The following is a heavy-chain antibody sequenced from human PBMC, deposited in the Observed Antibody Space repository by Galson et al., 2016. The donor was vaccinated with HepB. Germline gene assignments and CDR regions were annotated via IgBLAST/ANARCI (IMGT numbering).Heavy chain of an antibody. Sequence: SLRLSCAASGFTFSSYSMNWVRQAPGKGLGWVSSISSSSDYILYAGSVKGRFSISRDNGKNSVFLQMNSLRAEDTAVYYCTTKTSGTYPFDSWGQGTLVTVSS. J-gene: IGHJ4*02. CDR1: GFTFSSYS. D-gene: IGHD1-26*01. V-gene: IGHV3-21*01. CDR2: ISSSSDYI. CDR3: TTKTSGTYPFDS.